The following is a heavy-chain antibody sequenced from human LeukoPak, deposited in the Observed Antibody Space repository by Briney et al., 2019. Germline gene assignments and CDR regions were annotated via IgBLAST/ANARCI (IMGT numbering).Heavy chain of an antibody. Sequence: GGSLRLSCAASGFTFSSYAMSWVRQAPGKGLEWVSAISGSGGSTYYADSVKGRFTISRDNSKNTLSLQMNSLRAEDTAVYYCAKTYGILYGMDVWGKGPTVTVSS. V-gene: IGHV3-23*01. CDR1: GFTFSSYA. CDR3: AKTYGILYGMDV. J-gene: IGHJ6*04. CDR2: ISGSGGST. D-gene: IGHD3-9*01.